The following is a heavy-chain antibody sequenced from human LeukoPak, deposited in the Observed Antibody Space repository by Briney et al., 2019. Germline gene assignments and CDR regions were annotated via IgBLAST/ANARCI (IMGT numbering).Heavy chain of an antibody. Sequence: GASVKVSCKVSGYTFTDYYMHWVQQAPGKGLEWMGLVDPEDGETIYAEKFQGGVTITADTSTDTAYMELSSLRSEDTAVYYCATVGIRRYDFWTPPGYWGQGTLVTVSS. CDR3: ATVGIRRYDFWTPPGY. D-gene: IGHD3-3*01. CDR2: VDPEDGET. V-gene: IGHV1-69-2*01. J-gene: IGHJ4*02. CDR1: GYTFTDYY.